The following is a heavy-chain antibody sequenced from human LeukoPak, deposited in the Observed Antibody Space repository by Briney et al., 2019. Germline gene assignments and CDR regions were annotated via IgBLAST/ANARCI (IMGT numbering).Heavy chain of an antibody. CDR2: INSRGDT. Sequence: PSDTLSLTCAVYGRSFNDYYWNWIRQPPGKGLDWFGEINSRGDTNYNPSLKSRVTISVDTSKKQFSLRLTSMIAADTALYYCARGQVPAARGYNWFDPWGQGTLVTVSS. D-gene: IGHD2-2*01. V-gene: IGHV4-34*01. J-gene: IGHJ5*02. CDR3: ARGQVPAARGYNWFDP. CDR1: GRSFNDYY.